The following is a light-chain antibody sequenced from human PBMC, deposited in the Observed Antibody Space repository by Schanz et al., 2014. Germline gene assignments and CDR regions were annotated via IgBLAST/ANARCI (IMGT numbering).Light chain of an antibody. CDR3: SSHTAITTAVV. V-gene: IGLV2-8*01. Sequence: QSALTQPPSASGSPGQSVTISCTGTSSDVGGYNYVSWYQQYPGKAPKLIIYEVSKRPSGVPDRFTGSKSGNTASLTVSGLQAEDEADYHCSSHTAITTAVVFGGGTKVTVL. CDR1: SSDVGGYNY. J-gene: IGLJ2*01. CDR2: EVS.